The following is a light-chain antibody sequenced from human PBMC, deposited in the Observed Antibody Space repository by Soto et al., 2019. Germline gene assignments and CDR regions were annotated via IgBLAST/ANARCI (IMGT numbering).Light chain of an antibody. Sequence: EIVMTQSPGTLSVSPGETATLSCRASQSVSGNLAWYQQKPGQAPRLLIYGAFTRATGIPARLSGSGSGTEFTLTLSSLQSEDFAVYYCQQYNNWPRTFGQGTKVQIK. J-gene: IGKJ1*01. CDR2: GAF. CDR3: QQYNNWPRT. CDR1: QSVSGN. V-gene: IGKV3-15*01.